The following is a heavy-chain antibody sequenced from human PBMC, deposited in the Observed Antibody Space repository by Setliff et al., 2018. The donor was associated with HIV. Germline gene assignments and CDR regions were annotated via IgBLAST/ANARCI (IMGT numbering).Heavy chain of an antibody. CDR1: GGSASNSRYY. CDR3: ASRVYYYDSNNFLREEGFDP. V-gene: IGHV4-39*01. CDR2: IHYNERT. J-gene: IGHJ5*02. D-gene: IGHD3-22*01. Sequence: SETLSLTCTVSGGSASNSRYYWAWVRQPPGKGLEYIGSIHYNERTYYNPSLKSRVAISIDTSKNQFSLNLTSVTAADTAVYYCASRVYYYDSNNFLREEGFDPWGQGTLVTVSS.